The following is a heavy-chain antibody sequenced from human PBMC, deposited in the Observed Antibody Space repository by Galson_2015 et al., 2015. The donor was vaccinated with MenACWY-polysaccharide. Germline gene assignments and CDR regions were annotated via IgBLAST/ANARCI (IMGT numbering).Heavy chain of an antibody. Sequence: SLRLSCAASGFTFNSYGMHWVRQAPGKGLEWVVVILYDGSNKYYADSVRGRFTISRDNSKNTLYLQMNSLRVEDTAVYYCAKDRVPMIVFPNWYFDLWGRGTLVTVSS. J-gene: IGHJ2*01. V-gene: IGHV3-30*18. CDR3: AKDRVPMIVFPNWYFDL. CDR2: ILYDGSNK. CDR1: GFTFNSYG. D-gene: IGHD3-22*01.